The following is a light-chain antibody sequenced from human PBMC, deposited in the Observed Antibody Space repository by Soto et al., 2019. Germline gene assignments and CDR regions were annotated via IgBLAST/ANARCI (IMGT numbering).Light chain of an antibody. V-gene: IGLV2-14*01. CDR3: SSYTSSITSYV. CDR1: SSDVGGYNY. J-gene: IGLJ1*01. Sequence: QSVLTQPAPVSGSPGQSITISCTGTSSDVGGYNYVSWYQQHPGKAPKLMIYDVSNRPSGVSNRFSGSKSGNTASLTISGLQAEDEADYYCSSYTSSITSYVFGPGTKVTV. CDR2: DVS.